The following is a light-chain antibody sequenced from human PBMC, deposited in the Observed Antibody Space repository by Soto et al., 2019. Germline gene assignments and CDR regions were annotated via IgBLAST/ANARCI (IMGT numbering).Light chain of an antibody. Sequence: QSALTQPASVSGSPGQSITVSCTGTSSDVGGYDYVSWYQQHPGNAPKLMIYEVSNRPSGLSNRFSGSKSGNTASLTISGLQAEDEADYYCSSYTTTNTLVFGGGTQLTVL. CDR1: SSDVGGYDY. V-gene: IGLV2-14*01. CDR3: SSYTTTNTLV. J-gene: IGLJ2*01. CDR2: EVS.